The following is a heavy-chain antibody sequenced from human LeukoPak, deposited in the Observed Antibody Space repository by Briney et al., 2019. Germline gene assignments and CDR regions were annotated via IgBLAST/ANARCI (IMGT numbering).Heavy chain of an antibody. CDR3: AREGFSGGYYDY. CDR2: IYYSGST. Sequence: SETLSLTCTVSGGSISSYYWSWIRQPPGKGLEWIGYIYYSGSTNYNPSLKSRVTISVDTSKNQFSLKLSSVTAADTAVYFCAREGFSGGYYDYWGQGTLVTVSS. J-gene: IGHJ4*02. D-gene: IGHD1-26*01. V-gene: IGHV4-59*01. CDR1: GGSISSYY.